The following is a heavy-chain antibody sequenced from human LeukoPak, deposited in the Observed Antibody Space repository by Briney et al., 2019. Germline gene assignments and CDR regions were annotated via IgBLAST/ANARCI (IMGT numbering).Heavy chain of an antibody. Sequence: MPGGSLRLSCAASGFTFSNAWMSWVRQAPGKGLEWVGRIKSKTDGGTTDYAAPVKGRFTISRDDSKNTLYLQMNSLKTEDTAVYYCTTAPDVVVVAATYYYYYYMDAWGKGTTVTISS. D-gene: IGHD2-15*01. CDR2: IKSKTDGGTT. J-gene: IGHJ6*03. CDR1: GFTFSNAW. V-gene: IGHV3-15*01. CDR3: TTAPDVVVVAATYYYYYYMDA.